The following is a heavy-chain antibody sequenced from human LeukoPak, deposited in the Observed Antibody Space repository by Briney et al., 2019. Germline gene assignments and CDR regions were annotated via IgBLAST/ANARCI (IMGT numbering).Heavy chain of an antibody. J-gene: IGHJ4*02. CDR3: ARDGPLVEMATMDY. CDR2: ISAYNGNT. D-gene: IGHD5-24*01. CDR1: GYTFTSYG. V-gene: IGHV1-18*01. Sequence: ASVTVSCTASGYTFTSYGISWVRQAPGQGLKWMGWISAYNGNTNYAQKLQGRVTMTTDTSTSTAYMELRSLRSDDTAVYYCARDGPLVEMATMDYWGQGTLVTVSS.